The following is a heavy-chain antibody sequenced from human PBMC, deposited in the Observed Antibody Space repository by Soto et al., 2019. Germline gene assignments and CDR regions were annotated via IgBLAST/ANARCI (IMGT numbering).Heavy chain of an antibody. J-gene: IGHJ4*02. V-gene: IGHV3-7*01. CDR3: ARDIQGFDY. CDR2: IKQDGSEK. Sequence: GGSLRLSCAASGFTFSSYWRSWVRQAPGKGLEWVANIKQDGSEKYYVDSVKGRFTISRDNAKNSLYLQMNSLRAEDTAVYYCARDIQGFDYWGQGTLVTVSS. CDR1: GFTFSSYW.